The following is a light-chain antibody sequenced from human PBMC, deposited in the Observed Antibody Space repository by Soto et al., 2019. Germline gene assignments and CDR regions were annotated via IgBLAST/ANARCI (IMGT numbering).Light chain of an antibody. J-gene: IGKJ5*01. V-gene: IGKV3-15*01. CDR2: GAS. CDR1: QSVSSY. Sequence: EIVMTQSPGTLSVSPGERVTVSCRASQSVSSYLAWYQHKPGQPPRLLIYGASTRATGIPARFSGSGSGTDFTLTISSLQSEDSAVYFCQQCSDWPLFTFGQGTRLEIK. CDR3: QQCSDWPLFT.